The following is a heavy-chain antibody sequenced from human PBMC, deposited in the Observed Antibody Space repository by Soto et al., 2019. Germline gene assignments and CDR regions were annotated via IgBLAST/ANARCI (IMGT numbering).Heavy chain of an antibody. CDR1: GGSVVSGSYY. V-gene: IGHV4-61*03. J-gene: IGHJ5*02. Sequence: QVQLQESGPGLVKPSETLSLTCTVSGGSVVSGSYYWRWIRQPLGKGLEWIGYIDYSGNTDYNPSLRGRATISVDKAKNHFSMQLTSVTSADTAIYYCARDSVFAYYSEHRNPYWFDPWGQGTLVIVSS. CDR3: ARDSVFAYYSEHRNPYWFDP. CDR2: IDYSGNT. D-gene: IGHD4-4*01.